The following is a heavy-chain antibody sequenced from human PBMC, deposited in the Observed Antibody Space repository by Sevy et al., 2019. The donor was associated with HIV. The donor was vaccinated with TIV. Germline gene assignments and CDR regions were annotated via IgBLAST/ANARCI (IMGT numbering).Heavy chain of an antibody. CDR3: ATPTLVGRDY. Sequence: ASVKVSCKVSGNTLSELSIHWVRQAPGKGLEWMGGFDEDGEILYAQKFQDRVIMTEDISTDTAYMELSSLRSEDTAVYYCATPTLVGRDYWGQGTLVTVSS. D-gene: IGHD1-26*01. CDR2: FDEDGEI. J-gene: IGHJ4*02. V-gene: IGHV1-24*01. CDR1: GNTLSELS.